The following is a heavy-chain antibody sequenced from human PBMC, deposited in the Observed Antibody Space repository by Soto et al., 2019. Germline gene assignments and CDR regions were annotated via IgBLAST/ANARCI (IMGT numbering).Heavy chain of an antibody. CDR2: SYYSGTT. J-gene: IGHJ4*02. V-gene: IGHV4-39*01. D-gene: IGHD1-1*01. Sequence: SETLSLTCTVSGASISVHSYYWTWIRQPPGKGLEWIGSSYYSGTTYFNPSLKSRATISVDTSKNQFSLRVSSVTAADTAVYYCARHRNWKVDYWGQGTLVTVSS. CDR1: GASISVHSYY. CDR3: ARHRNWKVDY.